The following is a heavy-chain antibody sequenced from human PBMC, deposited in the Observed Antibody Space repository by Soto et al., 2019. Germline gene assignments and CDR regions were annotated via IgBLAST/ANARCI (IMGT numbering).Heavy chain of an antibody. Sequence: PSETLSLTCTVSGGSMIAYYWNWRRQPLWKGLQWIGYTYYSGSTDYNPSLKSRVTISVDTSKNQFSLKLSSVTAADTAVYYCARTTRSAILTGYYSFDYWGQGTLVTVSS. J-gene: IGHJ4*02. D-gene: IGHD3-9*01. CDR3: ARTTRSAILTGYYSFDY. CDR2: TYYSGST. CDR1: GGSMIAYY. V-gene: IGHV4-59*01.